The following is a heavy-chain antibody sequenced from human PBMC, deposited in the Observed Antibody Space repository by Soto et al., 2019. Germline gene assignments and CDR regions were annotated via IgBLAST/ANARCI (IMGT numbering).Heavy chain of an antibody. Sequence: SETLSLTCTVSGGSVSSGSYYWSWIRQPPGKGRGWIGYINYSGSANYNPSLKSPVPITVDTSKNQFSLKLSSVTAAVTAVASCAKDSRYYDSSGYYYDYWGQGTMVTVSS. CDR3: AKDSRYYDSSGYYYDY. V-gene: IGHV4-61*01. CDR1: GGSVSSGSYY. CDR2: INYSGSA. J-gene: IGHJ4*01. D-gene: IGHD3-22*01.